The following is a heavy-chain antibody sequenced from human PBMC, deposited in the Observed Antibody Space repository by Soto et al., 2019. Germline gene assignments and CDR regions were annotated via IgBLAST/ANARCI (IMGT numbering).Heavy chain of an antibody. Sequence: QVQLVQSGAQVKKPGSSVKVSCKASGGTFSSYAISWVRQAPGQGLEWMGGIIPIFGTANYAQKFQGRVTITADESTSTAYMELSSLRSEDTAVYYCARSGGNHESHTRNWYFDLWGRGSLVTVSS. V-gene: IGHV1-69*12. CDR1: GGTFSSYA. J-gene: IGHJ2*01. CDR3: ARSGGNHESHTRNWYFDL. CDR2: IIPIFGTA. D-gene: IGHD2-15*01.